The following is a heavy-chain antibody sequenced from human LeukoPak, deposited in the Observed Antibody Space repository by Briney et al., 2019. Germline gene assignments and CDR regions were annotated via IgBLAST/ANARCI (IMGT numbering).Heavy chain of an antibody. CDR2: IKQDGSEK. V-gene: IGHV3-7*01. CDR1: GFTFSSYW. Sequence: GGSLRLSCAASGFTFSSYWMSWVRQAPGKGLEWVANIKQDGSEKYYVDSVKGRFTISRDNAKNSLYLQVNSLRAEDTAVYYCARDWQYSYGSPFDYWGQGTLVTVSS. J-gene: IGHJ4*02. CDR3: ARDWQYSYGSPFDY. D-gene: IGHD5-18*01.